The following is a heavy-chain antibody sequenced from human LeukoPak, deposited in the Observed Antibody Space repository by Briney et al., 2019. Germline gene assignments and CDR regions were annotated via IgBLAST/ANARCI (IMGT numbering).Heavy chain of an antibody. D-gene: IGHD1-26*01. J-gene: IGHJ4*02. CDR2: IYYSGST. V-gene: IGHV4-59*12. Sequence: PSETLSLTCTVSGGSISSYYWSWIRQPPGKGLEWIGYIYYSGSTNYNPSLKSRVTISVDTSKNQFSLKLSSVTAADTAVYYCARARYSEFDYWGQGTLVTVSS. CDR1: GGSISSYY. CDR3: ARARYSEFDY.